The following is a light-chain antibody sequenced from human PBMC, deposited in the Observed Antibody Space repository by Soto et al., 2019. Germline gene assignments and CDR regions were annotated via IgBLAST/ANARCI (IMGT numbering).Light chain of an antibody. CDR3: QQSYSTPIT. CDR1: QSISSY. Sequence: IQMTQSPSSLSASVGDRVTITCRASQSISSYLNWYQQKPGKAPKLLIYAASSLQSGVPSRFSGSGSGTDFTLTISSLQPEDFATYYCQQSYSTPITFGQGTLLENK. J-gene: IGKJ5*01. V-gene: IGKV1-39*01. CDR2: AAS.